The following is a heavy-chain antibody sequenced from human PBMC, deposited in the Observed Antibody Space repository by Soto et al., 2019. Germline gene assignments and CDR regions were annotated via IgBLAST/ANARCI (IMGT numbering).Heavy chain of an antibody. V-gene: IGHV1-2*04. D-gene: IGHD3-22*01. CDR2: INPNSGST. CDR3: ARELRSYYDSSGYPGFMGY. CDR1: GYTFTGYY. Sequence: ASVKVSCKASGYTFTGYYMHWVRQAPGQGLEWMGWINPNSGSTNYAQKFQGWVTMTRDTSISTAYMELSRLRSDDTAVYYCARELRSYYDSSGYPGFMGYWGQGTLVTVSS. J-gene: IGHJ4*02.